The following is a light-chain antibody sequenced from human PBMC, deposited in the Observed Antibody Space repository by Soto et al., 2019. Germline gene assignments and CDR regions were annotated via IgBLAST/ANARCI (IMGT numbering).Light chain of an antibody. Sequence: DIHMTQSPSSVSASVGYTFTITCRASQDISSWLAWFQQKPGRAPKLLLYAASSLQSGVPPRFRGSGSGADFNLTISSLQPEDFETYYCQQYNSFIWTFGQGTKVDIK. V-gene: IGKV1-12*01. CDR2: AAS. CDR3: QQYNSFIWT. CDR1: QDISSW. J-gene: IGKJ1*01.